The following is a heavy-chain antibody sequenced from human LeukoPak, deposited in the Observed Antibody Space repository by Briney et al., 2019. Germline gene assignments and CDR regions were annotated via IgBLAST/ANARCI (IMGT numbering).Heavy chain of an antibody. D-gene: IGHD3-10*01. V-gene: IGHV4-59*08. CDR1: VASISSYY. Sequence: PSETLSLTCTVSVASISSYYWTWIRHTPRKGLGWIGYIYYSGSTNYNPSLQSRVTMSVDTSKNQFSLKLSSVTAADTAVYFCSSNYYGSGSLDYWGQGTLVTVSS. CDR2: IYYSGST. J-gene: IGHJ4*02. CDR3: SSNYYGSGSLDY.